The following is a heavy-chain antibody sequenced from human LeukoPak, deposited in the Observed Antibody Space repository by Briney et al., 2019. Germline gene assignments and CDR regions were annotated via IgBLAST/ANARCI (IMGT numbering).Heavy chain of an antibody. CDR2: IKEDGTEK. CDR1: GFTFSIYW. D-gene: IGHD3-22*01. J-gene: IGHJ4*02. CDR3: AREVVLSTSAWFEY. V-gene: IGHV3-7*01. Sequence: GGSLRLSCAVSGFTFSIYWMSWVRQAPGKGLEWVANIKEDGTEKYYQDSVKGRFTISRDNAKNSLYLQMNSLRAEDTAVYYCAREVVLSTSAWFEYWGQGTLVTVSS.